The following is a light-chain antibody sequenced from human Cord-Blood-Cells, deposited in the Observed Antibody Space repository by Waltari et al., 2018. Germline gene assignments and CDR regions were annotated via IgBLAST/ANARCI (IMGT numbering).Light chain of an antibody. CDR1: QSVLYSSNNKNY. V-gene: IGKV4-1*01. J-gene: IGKJ1*01. CDR3: QQYYSTPLT. CDR2: WAS. Sequence: DIVMTQSPDSLAVSLGERATINCKSSQSVLYSSNNKNYLAWYQQKPGQPPKLLIYWASTRESGVPDRCSGSGSGTDFTLTISSLQAEDVAVYYCQQYYSTPLTFGQGIKVEIK.